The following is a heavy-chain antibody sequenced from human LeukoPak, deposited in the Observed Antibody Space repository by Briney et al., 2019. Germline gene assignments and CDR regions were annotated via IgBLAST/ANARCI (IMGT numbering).Heavy chain of an antibody. D-gene: IGHD6-6*01. CDR2: IWYDEITK. CDR1: GFTFSNYG. CDR3: ARVYSSSLRGWFDP. V-gene: IGHV3-33*08. Sequence: PGGSLRLSCAASGFTFSNYGMSWVRQAPGKGLEWLAFIWYDEITKDYADSVKGRFTISRDNAKNSLYLQMNSLRAEDTALYYCARVYSSSLRGWFDPWGQGTLVTVSS. J-gene: IGHJ5*02.